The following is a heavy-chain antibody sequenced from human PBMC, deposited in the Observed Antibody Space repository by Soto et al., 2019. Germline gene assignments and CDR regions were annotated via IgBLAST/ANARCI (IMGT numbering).Heavy chain of an antibody. CDR2: IGTAGDT. Sequence: EVQLVESGGGLVQPGGSRRLSCAASGFTFSSYDMHWVRQATGKGLEWVSAIGTAGDTYYPGSVKGRFTISRENAKNSLYLQMNSLRAGDTAVYYCARGYGSGSRVDWGQGTMVTVSS. CDR3: ARGYGSGSRVD. CDR1: GFTFSSYD. V-gene: IGHV3-13*04. J-gene: IGHJ3*01. D-gene: IGHD3-10*01.